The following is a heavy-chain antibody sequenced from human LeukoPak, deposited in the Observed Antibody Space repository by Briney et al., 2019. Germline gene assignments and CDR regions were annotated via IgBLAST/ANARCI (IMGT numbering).Heavy chain of an antibody. CDR2: IYYSGST. CDR3: ARESGNYYGIDY. J-gene: IGHJ4*02. D-gene: IGHD1-26*01. CDR1: GGSISSSSYY. V-gene: IGHV4-39*02. Sequence: SETLSLTCTVSGGSISSSSYYWGWIRQPPGKGLEWIGSIYYSGSTYYNPSLKSRVTISVDTSKNQFSLKLSSVTAADTAVYYCARESGNYYGIDYWGQGTLVTVSS.